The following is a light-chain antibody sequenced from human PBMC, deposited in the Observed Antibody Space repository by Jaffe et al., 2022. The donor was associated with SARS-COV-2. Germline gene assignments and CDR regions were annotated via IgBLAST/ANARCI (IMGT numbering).Light chain of an antibody. V-gene: IGKV3-15*01. CDR2: GAS. CDR1: HSISSD. J-gene: IGKJ2*01. CDR3: QQYNSWPPRT. Sequence: EIVMTQSPATLSVSPGERATLSCRASHSISSDLAWYQQKPGQAPRLLIYGASTRATGIPARFSGSGSGTEFTLTISSLQSEDFAVYHCQQYNSWPPRTFGQGTKVEIK.